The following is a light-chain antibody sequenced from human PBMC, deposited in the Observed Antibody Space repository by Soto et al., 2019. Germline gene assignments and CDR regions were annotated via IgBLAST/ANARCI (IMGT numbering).Light chain of an antibody. V-gene: IGLV1-40*01. Sequence: QSVLTQPPSVSGAPGQRVTISCAGSSSNTGAGYDVHWYQQLPGTAPKLLIYGNNNRPSGVPDRFSGSRSGTSASLAITGLQAEDEADYYCQSYASSLSGVVFGGGTKLTVL. CDR1: SSNTGAGYD. CDR2: GNN. CDR3: QSYASSLSGVV. J-gene: IGLJ2*01.